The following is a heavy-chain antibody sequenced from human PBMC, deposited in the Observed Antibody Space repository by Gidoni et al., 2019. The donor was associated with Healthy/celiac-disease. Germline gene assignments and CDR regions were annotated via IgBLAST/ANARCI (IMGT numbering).Heavy chain of an antibody. Sequence: EVQLLESGGGLVQPGGSLRLSCEASGFPFSSYAMSWVRQAPGKGLEWVSASSGSGGSTYYADSVKGRFTISRDNSKNTLYLQMNSLRAEDTAVYYCAKVWPTTVTIDTNFDYWGQGTLVTVSS. CDR1: GFPFSSYA. CDR2: SSGSGGST. CDR3: AKVWPTTVTIDTNFDY. J-gene: IGHJ4*02. D-gene: IGHD4-17*01. V-gene: IGHV3-23*01.